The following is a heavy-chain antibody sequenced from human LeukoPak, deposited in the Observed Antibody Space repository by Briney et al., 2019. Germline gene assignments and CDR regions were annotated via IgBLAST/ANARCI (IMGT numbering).Heavy chain of an antibody. CDR1: GGTFISYA. Sequence: ASVKVSCKASGGTFISYAISWVRQAPGQGLEWMGGIIPIFGTANYAQKFQGRVTITTDGSTSTAYMELSSLRSEDTAVYYCARDAEHCSSTSCYRGYFDYWGQGTLVTVSS. D-gene: IGHD2-2*02. V-gene: IGHV1-69*05. J-gene: IGHJ4*02. CDR2: IIPIFGTA. CDR3: ARDAEHCSSTSCYRGYFDY.